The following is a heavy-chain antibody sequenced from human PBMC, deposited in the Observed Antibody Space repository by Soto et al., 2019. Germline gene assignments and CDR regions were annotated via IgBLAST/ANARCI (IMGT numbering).Heavy chain of an antibody. J-gene: IGHJ4*02. CDR1: GVSFNRYY. Sequence: SETLSLTCAVYGVSFNRYYWCWIRQPPGKGLEWIGEINHSGSTNYNPSLKSRVTISVDTSKNQFSLKLSSVTAADTAVYYCARSAGGYCSGGSCFTLVSFDYLGQGTLVTVSS. CDR3: ARSAGGYCSGGSCFTLVSFDY. V-gene: IGHV4-34*01. CDR2: INHSGST. D-gene: IGHD2-15*01.